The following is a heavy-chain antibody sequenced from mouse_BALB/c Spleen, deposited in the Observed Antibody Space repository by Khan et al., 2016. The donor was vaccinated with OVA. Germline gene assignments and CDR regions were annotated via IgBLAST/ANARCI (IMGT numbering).Heavy chain of an antibody. J-gene: IGHJ2*01. Sequence: QVQLKQSGAELVKAGASVKMSCKASGYTFTSYWMHWVKQRLGQGLEWFAETNPTNGRTYYNEKFKSKATLTVAKSSSTAYMLLSGPTFADSAGYYCARIKKIVATYFDYWGQGTTLTVSA. CDR3: ARIKKIVATYFDY. D-gene: IGHD1-1*01. V-gene: IGHV1S81*02. CDR2: TNPTNGRT. CDR1: GYTFTSYW.